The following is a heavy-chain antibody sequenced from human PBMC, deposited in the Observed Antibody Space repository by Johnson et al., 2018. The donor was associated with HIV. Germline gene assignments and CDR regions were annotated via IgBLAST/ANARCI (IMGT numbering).Heavy chain of an antibody. J-gene: IGHJ3*02. V-gene: IGHV3-30-3*02. Sequence: QVQLVESGGGLVQPGGSLRLSCAASGFTFSSYTMHWVRQAPGKGLEWVAVISYDGDNKYYADSVKGRFTISRDNSKNTLYLQMNSLRAEDTAVYYCAKRGSGWPSDAFDIWGQGTMVTVSS. CDR3: AKRGSGWPSDAFDI. CDR2: ISYDGDNK. CDR1: GFTFSSYT. D-gene: IGHD6-19*01.